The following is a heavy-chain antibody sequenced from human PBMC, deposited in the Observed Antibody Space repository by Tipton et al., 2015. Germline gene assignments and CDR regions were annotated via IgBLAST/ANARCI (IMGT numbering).Heavy chain of an antibody. CDR1: GGSVSRGSYY. Sequence: TLSLTCTVSGGSVSRGSYYWSWIRQPPGKELEWIGYIYYSGSTNYNPSLKSRVTISVDTSKNQFSLKLSSVTAADTAVYYCARETTYYYDSSGGPVNYFDYWGQGTLVTVSS. D-gene: IGHD3-22*01. J-gene: IGHJ4*02. V-gene: IGHV4-61*01. CDR2: IYYSGST. CDR3: ARETTYYYDSSGGPVNYFDY.